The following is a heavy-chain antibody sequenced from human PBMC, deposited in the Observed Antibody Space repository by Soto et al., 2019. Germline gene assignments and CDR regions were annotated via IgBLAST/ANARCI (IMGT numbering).Heavy chain of an antibody. CDR2: IRSQPDFGTA. Sequence: GGSLRLSFTASGFPFGNFLMSWFRHAPGKLMEWVCVIRSQPDFGTADCAASVRGRFGISSYDSEGVDYLQINRLQTEDSGVYYFIGSFPFWGQGTLVTVSS. J-gene: IGHJ4*02. CDR1: GFPFGNFL. D-gene: IGHD3-10*01. V-gene: IGHV3-49*03. CDR3: IGSFPF.